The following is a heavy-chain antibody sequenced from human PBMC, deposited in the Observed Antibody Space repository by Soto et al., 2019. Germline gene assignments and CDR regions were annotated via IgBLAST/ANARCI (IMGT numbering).Heavy chain of an antibody. CDR3: ARTIFGVATYYFDY. Sequence: ASVKVSCKASGYTFTNSYDISWVRQATGQGLEWMGWMSPNSGTTGYAQKFQGRVTMTRNTSISTAYMELSSLRSEDTAVYYCARTIFGVATYYFDYWGQGTPVTV. CDR2: MSPNSGTT. V-gene: IGHV1-8*01. J-gene: IGHJ4*02. CDR1: GYTFTNSYD. D-gene: IGHD3-3*01.